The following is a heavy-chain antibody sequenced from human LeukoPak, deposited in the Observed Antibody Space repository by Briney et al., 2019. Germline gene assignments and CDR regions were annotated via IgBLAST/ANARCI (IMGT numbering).Heavy chain of an antibody. J-gene: IGHJ4*02. D-gene: IGHD4/OR15-4a*01. CDR1: GFTFSSYA. Sequence: PGGSLRLSCAASGFTFSSYAVSWVRQAPGKGLEWVSYISSGSGTIYYADSVEGRFTISRDNAKNSLYLQMNSLRAEDTALYYCARRGTPGANDLDYWGQGILVSVSS. V-gene: IGHV3-48*04. CDR3: ARRGTPGANDLDY. CDR2: ISSGSGTI.